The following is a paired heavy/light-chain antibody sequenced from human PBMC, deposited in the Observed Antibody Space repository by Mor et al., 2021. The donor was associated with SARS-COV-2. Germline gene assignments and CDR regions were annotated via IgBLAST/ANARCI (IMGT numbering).Light chain of an antibody. CDR2: GAS. CDR1: QSVSSSH. V-gene: IGKV3-15*01. CDR3: QQYNNWPLT. Sequence: EIVMTQSPATLSVSPGERATLSCRATQSVSSSHLAWYQQKPGQAPRLLIYGASTRATGIPARFSGSGSGTEFTLTISSLQSEDFAVYYCQQYNNWPLTFGGGTKVEIK. J-gene: IGKJ4*01.
Heavy chain of an antibody. D-gene: IGHD5-12*01. V-gene: IGHV3-48*01. CDR2: ISDSSSTI. J-gene: IGHJ4*02. CDR3: AKVKGGYTVSPLEY. Sequence: EVQLVESGGTLVQSGGSLRLSCAASGFTFSSYGMHWVRQAAGKGLEWVSYISDSSSTIYYADSVKGRFTISRDNAKDSLYLQMNSLRAEDTAVYYCAKVKGGYTVSPLEYWGQGTLVTVSS. CDR1: GFTFSSYG.